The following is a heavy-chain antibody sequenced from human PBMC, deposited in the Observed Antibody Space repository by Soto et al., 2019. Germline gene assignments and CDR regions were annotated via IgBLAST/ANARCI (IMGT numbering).Heavy chain of an antibody. CDR1: VFTFTTYW. CDR3: ARENWFQDY. CDR2: INVDGSET. V-gene: IGHV3-7*03. Sequence: LRLSCVASVFTFTTYWMTWVRQAPGKGLEWVANINVDGSETSYVGSVRGRFTISRDNAKTSLYLQMNSLGAEDTAVYYCARENWFQDYWGQGALVIFSS. D-gene: IGHD3-9*01. J-gene: IGHJ4*02.